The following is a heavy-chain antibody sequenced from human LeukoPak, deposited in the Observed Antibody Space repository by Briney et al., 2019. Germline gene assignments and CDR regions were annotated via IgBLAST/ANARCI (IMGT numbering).Heavy chain of an antibody. Sequence: SETLSLTCTVSGGSISSSSYYWGWIRQPPGKGLEWIGSIYYSGSTYYNPSLKRRVTISVDTSKNQFSLKLSSVTAADTAVYYCARRGRADYVWGSYRSYYFDYWGQGTLVTVSS. CDR2: IYYSGST. CDR1: GGSISSSSYY. V-gene: IGHV4-39*01. D-gene: IGHD3-16*02. J-gene: IGHJ4*02. CDR3: ARRGRADYVWGSYRSYYFDY.